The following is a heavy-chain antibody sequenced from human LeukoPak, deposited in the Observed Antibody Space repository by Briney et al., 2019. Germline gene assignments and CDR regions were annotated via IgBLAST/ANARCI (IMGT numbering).Heavy chain of an antibody. CDR3: ARVGATNYYHYYYMDV. Sequence: SETLSLTCAVSGGSISSSNYYWGWIRQPPGKGLEWIGSMYYSGSTYYNPSLKSRVTMSVDTSKNQFSLKLSSVTAADTAVYYCARVGATNYYHYYYMDVWGKVTTVTVSS. D-gene: IGHD1-26*01. CDR2: MYYSGST. V-gene: IGHV4-39*01. J-gene: IGHJ6*03. CDR1: GGSISSSNYY.